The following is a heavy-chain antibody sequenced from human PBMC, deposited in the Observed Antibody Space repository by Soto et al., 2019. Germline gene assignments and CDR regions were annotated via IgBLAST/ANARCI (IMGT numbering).Heavy chain of an antibody. D-gene: IGHD3-10*01. V-gene: IGHV1-69*02. CDR3: ARLMSSGYYYGMDV. CDR2: IIPILGIA. CDR1: GGTFSSYT. Sequence: QIQLVQSGAEVKKPGSSVKVSCKASGGTFSSYTISWVRQAPGQGHEWMGRIIPILGIANYAQKFQGRVTITADKSTSTAYMELSSLRSEDTAVYYCARLMSSGYYYGMDVWGQGTTVTVSS. J-gene: IGHJ6*02.